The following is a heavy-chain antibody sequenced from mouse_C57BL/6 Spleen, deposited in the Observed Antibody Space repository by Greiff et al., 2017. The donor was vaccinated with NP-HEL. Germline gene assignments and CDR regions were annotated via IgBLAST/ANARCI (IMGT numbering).Heavy chain of an antibody. CDR1: GFNIKDDY. Sequence: EVQRVESGAELVRPGASVKLSCTASGFNIKDDYMHWVKQRPEQGLEWIGWIDPENGDTEYASKFQGKATITADTSSNTAYLQLSSLTSEDTAVYYCTTGDFLLDYWGQGTTLTVSS. J-gene: IGHJ2*01. CDR2: IDPENGDT. D-gene: IGHD2-13*01. V-gene: IGHV14-4*01. CDR3: TTGDFLLDY.